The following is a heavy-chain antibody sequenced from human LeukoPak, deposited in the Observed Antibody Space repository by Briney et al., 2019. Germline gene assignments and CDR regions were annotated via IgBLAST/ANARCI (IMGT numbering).Heavy chain of an antibody. D-gene: IGHD5-18*01. Sequence: GGSLRLSCAASGFTFSSYWMSWVRQAPGKGLEWVANIKQDGSEKYYVDSVKGRFTISRDNAKNSLYLQMNSLRAEDTAVYYCARVDTAMTRVVDYWGQGALVTVSS. CDR3: ARVDTAMTRVVDY. J-gene: IGHJ4*02. CDR1: GFTFSSYW. V-gene: IGHV3-7*01. CDR2: IKQDGSEK.